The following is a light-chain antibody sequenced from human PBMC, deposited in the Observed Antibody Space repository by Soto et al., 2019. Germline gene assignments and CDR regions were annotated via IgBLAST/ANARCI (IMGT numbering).Light chain of an antibody. CDR3: CSYAGSDTLI. J-gene: IGLJ1*01. CDR1: SSDVGSSNY. V-gene: IGLV2-11*01. CDR2: DVA. Sequence: QSAPTQPRSVSGSPGQTVTISCTGSSSDVGSSNYITWYQQHPGEAPKLVIYDVAQRPSGVSDRLSGSRSGKTASLTISGLQPDDEADYYCCSYAGSDTLIFGSGTKLTVL.